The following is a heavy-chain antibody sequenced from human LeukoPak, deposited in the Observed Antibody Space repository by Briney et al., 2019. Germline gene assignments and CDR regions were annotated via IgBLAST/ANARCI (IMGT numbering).Heavy chain of an antibody. D-gene: IGHD3-10*01. CDR1: GFTFSNYW. J-gene: IGHJ4*02. CDR3: ARGGPLGDTNRFDF. Sequence: GGSLRLSCAASGFTFSNYWMSWVRQAPGKGLEWVANIKPDGSDKYYVDSVKGRFTISRDNSRNTVDLQMNDLRVEDTAVYYCARGGPLGDTNRFDFWGQGALVTVSA. CDR2: IKPDGSDK. V-gene: IGHV3-7*01.